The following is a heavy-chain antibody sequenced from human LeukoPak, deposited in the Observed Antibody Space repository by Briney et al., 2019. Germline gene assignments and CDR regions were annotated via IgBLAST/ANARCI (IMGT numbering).Heavy chain of an antibody. J-gene: IGHJ4*02. V-gene: IGHV5-51*01. CDR2: IYPGDSDT. CDR3: ARQGTGYSFDY. CDR1: GYRFTNYW. Sequence: GESLKISCKGSGYRFTNYWIVWVRQMPGKGLEWMGIIYPGDSDTKYSPSFQGQVTFSADKSINIVYLQWSSLKASDTAMYYCARQGTGYSFDYWGQGTLVTVSS. D-gene: IGHD2-8*02.